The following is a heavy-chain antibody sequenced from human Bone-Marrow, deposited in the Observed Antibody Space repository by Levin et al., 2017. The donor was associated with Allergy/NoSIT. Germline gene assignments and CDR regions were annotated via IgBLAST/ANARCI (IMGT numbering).Heavy chain of an antibody. CDR2: IIPIFGTA. Sequence: SVKVSCKASGGTFSSYAISWVRQAPGPGLEWMGGIIPIFGTANYAQKFQGRVTITADKSTSTAYMELSSLRSEDTAVYYCARGAEYSSSSDFGYWGQGTLVTVSS. J-gene: IGHJ4*02. CDR3: ARGAEYSSSSDFGY. V-gene: IGHV1-69*06. CDR1: GGTFSSYA. D-gene: IGHD6-6*01.